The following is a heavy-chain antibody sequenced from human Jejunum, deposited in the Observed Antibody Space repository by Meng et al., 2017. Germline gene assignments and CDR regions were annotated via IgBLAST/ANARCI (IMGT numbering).Heavy chain of an antibody. CDR3: AKGGHLDD. V-gene: IGHV3-23*01. CDR2: ISGRDDST. CDR1: GFTFSTYA. D-gene: IGHD6-25*01. J-gene: IGHJ4*02. Sequence: EVLLLEAGGGLVQPGGSLRLSLAASGFTFSTYAMSWVRQAPGKGMEWVSVISGRDDSTNYADSVKGRFTISRDNSKSALYLQMNNLRAEDTAVYYCAKGGHLDDWGQGTLVTVSS.